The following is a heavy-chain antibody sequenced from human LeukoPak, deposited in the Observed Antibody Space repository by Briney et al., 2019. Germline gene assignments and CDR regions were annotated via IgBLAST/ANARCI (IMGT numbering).Heavy chain of an antibody. Sequence: GRSLRLSCAASGFTFSSYGMHRVRQAPGKGLEWVALIWYDGSNKYYADSVKGRFTISRDNSKNTLYLQMNSLRAEDTAVYYCAKGTGHYYYYMDVWGKGTTVTVSS. CDR3: AKGTGHYYYYMDV. D-gene: IGHD1-14*01. CDR2: IWYDGSNK. CDR1: GFTFSSYG. V-gene: IGHV3-33*06. J-gene: IGHJ6*03.